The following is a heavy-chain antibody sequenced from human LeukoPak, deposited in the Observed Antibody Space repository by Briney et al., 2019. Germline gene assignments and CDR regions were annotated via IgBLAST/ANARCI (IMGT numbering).Heavy chain of an antibody. J-gene: IGHJ4*02. CDR1: GGSFSGCY. CDR2: INHSGST. D-gene: IGHD2-15*01. CDR3: ARRVRCGGSCYSG. V-gene: IGHV4-34*01. Sequence: SETLSLTCAVYGGSFSGCYWSWIRQPPGKGLEWIGEINHSGSTNYNPSLKSRVTTSVDTSKNQFSLKLSSVTAADTAVYYCARRVRCGGSCYSGWGQGTLVTVSS.